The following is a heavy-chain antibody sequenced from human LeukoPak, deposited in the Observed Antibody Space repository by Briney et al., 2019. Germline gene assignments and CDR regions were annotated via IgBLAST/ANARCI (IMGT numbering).Heavy chain of an antibody. CDR1: GFTFSSYW. CDR2: IKQDGSEK. Sequence: GGSLRLSCAASGFTFSSYWMSWVRQAPGKGLEWVANIKQDGSEKYYVDPVKGRFTISRDNAKNSLYLQMNSLRAEDTAVYYCARDRYFDWLLRTFYGMDVWGKGTTVTVSS. V-gene: IGHV3-7*03. D-gene: IGHD3-9*01. J-gene: IGHJ6*04. CDR3: ARDRYFDWLLRTFYGMDV.